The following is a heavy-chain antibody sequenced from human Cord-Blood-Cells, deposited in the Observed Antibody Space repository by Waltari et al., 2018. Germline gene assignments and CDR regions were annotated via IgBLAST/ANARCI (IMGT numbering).Heavy chain of an antibody. CDR3: AKDQSIAARPDWFDY. CDR2: ISGSGGST. Sequence: EVQLLESGGGLVQPGGSLRLSCAASGFTFSSYAMSWVCQAPGKGLEWVSAISGSGGSTYYADSVKGRFTISRDNSKKTLYLQMNSLRAEDTAVYYCAKDQSIAARPDWFDYWGQGTLVTVSS. J-gene: IGHJ4*02. V-gene: IGHV3-23*01. CDR1: GFTFSSYA. D-gene: IGHD6-6*01.